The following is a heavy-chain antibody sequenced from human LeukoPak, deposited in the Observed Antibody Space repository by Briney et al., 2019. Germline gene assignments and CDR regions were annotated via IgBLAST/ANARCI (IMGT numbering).Heavy chain of an antibody. CDR3: ARSHSAYDYALDY. J-gene: IGHJ4*02. D-gene: IGHD5-12*01. Sequence: SETLSLTCAVSGGSISSDTSSWSWIRQPPGKGLEWIGYIDHSGSTYYNPSLKSRVTISADRSENQFSLTLSSVTAADTAVYACARSHSAYDYALDYWGQGILVTVSS. CDR2: IDHSGST. V-gene: IGHV4-30-2*01. CDR1: GGSISSDTSS.